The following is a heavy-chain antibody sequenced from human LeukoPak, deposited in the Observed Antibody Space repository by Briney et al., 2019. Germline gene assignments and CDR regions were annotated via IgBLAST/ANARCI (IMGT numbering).Heavy chain of an antibody. J-gene: IGHJ4*02. Sequence: GGSLRLSCAASGFTFSSYGMHWVRQAPGKGLEWVAVIWYDGRNKYYADSVKGRFTISRDNSKNTLYLQMNSLRAEDTAVYYCARENIVGATSFDYWGQGTLVTVSS. CDR2: IWYDGRNK. D-gene: IGHD1-26*01. CDR1: GFTFSSYG. V-gene: IGHV3-33*01. CDR3: ARENIVGATSFDY.